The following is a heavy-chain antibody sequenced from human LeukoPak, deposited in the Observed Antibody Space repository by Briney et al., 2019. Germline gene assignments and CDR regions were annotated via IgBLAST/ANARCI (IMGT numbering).Heavy chain of an antibody. CDR2: IHPSGST. J-gene: IGHJ4*02. Sequence: SETLSLTCAVYGGYFSGYYWSWIRQPPGKGLEWIGEIHPSGSTTYNPALQSRVTMSVDTSKNQFSLRLNSVTAADTAVYYCARGPDTAKQGYWGQGTLVTVSS. CDR3: ARGPDTAKQGY. D-gene: IGHD5-18*01. CDR1: GGYFSGYY. V-gene: IGHV4-34*01.